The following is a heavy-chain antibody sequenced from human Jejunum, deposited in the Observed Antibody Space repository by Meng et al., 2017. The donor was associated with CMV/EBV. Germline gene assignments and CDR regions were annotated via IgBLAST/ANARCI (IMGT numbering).Heavy chain of an antibody. CDR2: TYGGGVTT. J-gene: IGHJ4*02. CDR3: AKGDSSGTSYFDY. Sequence: ASGFIFSTSAMGWVRPAPRKGLEWVSITYGGGVTTYSADFVKGRFTISRDNSMNTVFLQMNSLRTDDTAVYYCAKGDSSGTSYFDYWGQGTLVTVSS. CDR1: GFIFSTSA. V-gene: IGHV3-23*03. D-gene: IGHD3-22*01.